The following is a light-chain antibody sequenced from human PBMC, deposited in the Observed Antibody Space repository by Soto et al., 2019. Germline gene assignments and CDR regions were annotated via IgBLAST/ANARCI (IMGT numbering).Light chain of an antibody. CDR3: QQYNNWPWA. Sequence: EIETTQSPATLSVSPGERVTLSCRASQSVSSNLAWYQQKPSQAPRLLIYGASTRATGIPARFSGSGSGTEFTLTISSLQSEDFAVYYCQQYNNWPWAFGQGTQVEIK. CDR1: QSVSSN. CDR2: GAS. V-gene: IGKV3-15*01. J-gene: IGKJ1*01.